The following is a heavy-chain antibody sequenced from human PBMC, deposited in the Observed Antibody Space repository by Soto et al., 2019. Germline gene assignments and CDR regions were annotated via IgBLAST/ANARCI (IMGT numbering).Heavy chain of an antibody. CDR1: GFTFSSYA. Sequence: EVQLLESGGGLVQPGGSLRLSCAASGFTFSSYAMNWVRQAPGKGLEWVSSISGSGTGTYYADPVKGRFTISRDNSKNTVYLQMNSLRADDTAIYYCAKDLGDYSSSSLGVYYYYGMDVWGQGTTVTVSS. D-gene: IGHD6-6*01. V-gene: IGHV3-23*01. CDR3: AKDLGDYSSSSLGVYYYYGMDV. J-gene: IGHJ6*02. CDR2: ISGSGTGT.